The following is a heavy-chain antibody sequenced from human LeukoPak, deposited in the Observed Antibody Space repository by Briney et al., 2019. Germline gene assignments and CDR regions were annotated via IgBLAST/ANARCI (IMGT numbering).Heavy chain of an antibody. J-gene: IGHJ4*02. CDR2: INAGNGNT. Sequence: GASVKVSCKASGYTFTSYAMHWVRQAPGQRLEWMGWINAGNGNTKYSQEFQGRVTITRDTSASTAYMELSSLRSEDMAVYYCASGGSGTYYYDYWGQGTLVTVSS. CDR1: GYTFTSYA. V-gene: IGHV1-3*03. D-gene: IGHD3-16*01. CDR3: ASGGSGTYYYDY.